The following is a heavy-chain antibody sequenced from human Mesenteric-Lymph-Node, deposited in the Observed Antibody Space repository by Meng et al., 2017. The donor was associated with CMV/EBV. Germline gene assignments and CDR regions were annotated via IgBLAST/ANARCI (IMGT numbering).Heavy chain of an antibody. CDR3: ARGRYCSGGSCYRYYFDY. Sequence: SETLSLTCAVYGGSFSGYYWSWIRQPPGKGLEWIGEINHSGSTNYNPSLKSRVTISVDTSKNQFSLKLSSVTAADTAVYYCARGRYCSGGSCYRYYFDYWGQGTLVTVSS. CDR1: GGSFSGYY. CDR2: INHSGST. D-gene: IGHD2-15*01. J-gene: IGHJ4*02. V-gene: IGHV4-34*01.